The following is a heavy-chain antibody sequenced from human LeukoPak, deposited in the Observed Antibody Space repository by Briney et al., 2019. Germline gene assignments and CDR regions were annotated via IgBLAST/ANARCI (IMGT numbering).Heavy chain of an antibody. V-gene: IGHV1-46*01. CDR1: GYTFTSYY. Sequence: GASVKVSCKASGYTFTSYYMHWVRQAPGQGLEWMGIINPSGGSTSYAQKFQGRVTMTEDTSTDTAYMELSSLRSEDTAVYYCATDQYDYVWGSYRTFDYWGQGTLVTVSS. J-gene: IGHJ4*02. CDR2: INPSGGST. D-gene: IGHD3-16*02. CDR3: ATDQYDYVWGSYRTFDY.